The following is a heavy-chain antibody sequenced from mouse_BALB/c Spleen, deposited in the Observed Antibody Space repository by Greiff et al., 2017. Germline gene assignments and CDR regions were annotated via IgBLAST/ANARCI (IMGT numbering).Heavy chain of an antibody. CDR3: ARSGSSYAMDY. D-gene: IGHD3-2*02. CDR2: ISTYYGNT. CDR1: SYTFTDYA. Sequence: VQLQQSGPELVRPGVSVKISCKGSSYTFTDYAMHWVKQSHAKSLEWIGVISTYYGNTNYNQKFKGKATMTVDKSSSTAYMELARLTSEDSAVYYCARSGSSYAMDYWGQGTSVTVSS. V-gene: IGHV1-67*01. J-gene: IGHJ4*01.